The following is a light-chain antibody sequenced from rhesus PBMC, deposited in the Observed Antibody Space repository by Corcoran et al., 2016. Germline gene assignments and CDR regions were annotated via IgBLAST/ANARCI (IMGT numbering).Light chain of an antibody. CDR1: QSLLDSEDGNTY. V-gene: IGKV2-104*01. Sequence: DIVMTQTPLSLPVTLGEPASISCRSSQSLLDSEDGNTYLEWFLQKPGQSPQHLIFGLSNRASGVPDMCSGSGSSTDFTLKISRVEAEDVGVYYCMQALEFPYSFGQGTKVEIK. J-gene: IGKJ2*01. CDR3: MQALEFPYS. CDR2: GLS.